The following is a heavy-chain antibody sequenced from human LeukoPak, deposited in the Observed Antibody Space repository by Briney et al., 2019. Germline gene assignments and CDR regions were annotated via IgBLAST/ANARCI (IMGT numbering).Heavy chain of an antibody. CDR2: ISAYNGNT. CDR1: GYTFTSYG. V-gene: IGHV1-18*01. CDR3: ARDGLYSSSWYNWFDP. J-gene: IGHJ5*02. Sequence: ASVKVSCKASGYTFTSYGISWVRQAPGQGLEWMGWISAYNGNTNYAQKFQGRVTITRDTSASTAYMELSSLRSEDTAVYYCARDGLYSSSWYNWFDPWGQGTLVTVSS. D-gene: IGHD6-13*01.